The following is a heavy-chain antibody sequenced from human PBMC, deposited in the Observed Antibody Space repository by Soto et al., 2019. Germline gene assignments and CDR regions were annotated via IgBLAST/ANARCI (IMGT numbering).Heavy chain of an antibody. V-gene: IGHV1-3*04. J-gene: IGHJ5*02. Sequence: ASVKVSCKTSGDTLTTYAIHWVRQAPEQRLEWLGWISIGNGYTKYSAKFQDRVTITWDTSATTAYIQLSSLISEDTAVYYCARFRSLGYNFFDPWGQGTLVTVSS. CDR1: GDTLTTYA. CDR3: ARFRSLGYNFFDP. D-gene: IGHD3-22*01. CDR2: ISIGNGYT.